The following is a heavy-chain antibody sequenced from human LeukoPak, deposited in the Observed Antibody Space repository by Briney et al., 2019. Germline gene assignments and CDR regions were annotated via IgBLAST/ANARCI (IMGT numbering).Heavy chain of an antibody. V-gene: IGHV4-59*12. CDR1: GGSISSYY. D-gene: IGHD1-1*01. J-gene: IGHJ3*02. CDR2: IYYSGST. CDR3: ARALNWVDAFDI. Sequence: PSETLSLTCTVSGGSISSYYWSWIRQPPGKGLEWIGYIYYSGSTNYNPSLKSRVTISVDTSKNQFSLKLSSVTAADTAVYYCARALNWVDAFDIWGQGTMVTVSS.